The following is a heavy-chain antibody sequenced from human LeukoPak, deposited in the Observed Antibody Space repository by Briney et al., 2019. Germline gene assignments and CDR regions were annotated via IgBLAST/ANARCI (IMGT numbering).Heavy chain of an antibody. CDR2: IYPGDSDT. V-gene: IGHV5-51*01. CDR3: ARPFGRTTDY. D-gene: IGHD1-1*01. J-gene: IGHJ4*02. Sequence: GESLKISCKGSGYTFTNYWIAWVRQMPGKGLEWMGTIYPGDSDTRYSSSFQGQVTISADKSISTAYLQWSSLKASDTAMYYCARPFGRTTDYWGQGTLVTVSS. CDR1: GYTFTNYW.